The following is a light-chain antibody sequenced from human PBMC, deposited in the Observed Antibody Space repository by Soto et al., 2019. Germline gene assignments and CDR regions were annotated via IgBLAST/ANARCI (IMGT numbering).Light chain of an antibody. CDR1: QSVSSN. V-gene: IGKV3-15*01. CDR2: GAS. J-gene: IGKJ1*01. CDR3: QQCNNWPRT. Sequence: EIVMTQSPATLSVSPGARATLSCRASQSVSSNLAWYQQKPGQAPRLLIYGASTRATGIPARFSGSGSGTEFTLTISSLQSEDFAVYYCQQCNNWPRTFGQGTKVEIK.